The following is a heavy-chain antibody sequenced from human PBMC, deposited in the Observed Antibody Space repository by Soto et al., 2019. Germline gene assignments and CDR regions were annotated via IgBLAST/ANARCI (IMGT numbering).Heavy chain of an antibody. CDR1: GGSISSSSYY. D-gene: IGHD3-10*01. Sequence: QLQLQESGPGLVKPSETLSLTCTVSGGSISSSSYYWGWIRQPPGKGLEWIGSISYSGSTYYNPSLKSRVTMSVDTSKNQFSLKLSSVTAADTAVYYCAIRGFPPYWYFDLWGRGTLVTVSS. CDR2: ISYSGST. CDR3: AIRGFPPYWYFDL. V-gene: IGHV4-39*01. J-gene: IGHJ2*01.